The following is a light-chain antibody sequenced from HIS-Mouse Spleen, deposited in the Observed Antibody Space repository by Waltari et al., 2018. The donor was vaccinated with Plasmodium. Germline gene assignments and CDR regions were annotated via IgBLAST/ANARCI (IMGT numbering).Light chain of an antibody. V-gene: IGKV3-20*01. Sequence: EIELTQSPGTLSLSPGERATLSCRASQSVSSSYLAWYQQKPGQAPRLLIYGASSRATGIPDRFSGSGSGTDFTLTISRLEPEDFAVYYCQQYGSSPYTFGQGTKLE. CDR1: QSVSSSY. J-gene: IGKJ2*01. CDR2: GAS. CDR3: QQYGSSPYT.